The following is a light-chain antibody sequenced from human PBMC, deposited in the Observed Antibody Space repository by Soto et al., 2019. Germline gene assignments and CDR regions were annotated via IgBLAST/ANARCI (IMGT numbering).Light chain of an antibody. CDR2: KAS. V-gene: IGKV1-5*03. CDR1: QTISSW. CDR3: QHYNSYSEA. Sequence: NQVTQSPSTLSGSIGDKVTITCRASQTISSWLAWYQQKPGKAPKLLIYKASTLKSGVPSRFSGSGSGTEFTLTISSLQPDDFATYCCQHYNSYSEAFGQGTKVDI. J-gene: IGKJ1*01.